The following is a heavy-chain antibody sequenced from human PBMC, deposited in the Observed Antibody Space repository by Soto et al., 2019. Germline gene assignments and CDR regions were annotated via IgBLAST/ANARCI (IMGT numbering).Heavy chain of an antibody. CDR3: ARDGIGGTTVRGYLDY. J-gene: IGHJ4*02. CDR2: VRYDGSNI. Sequence: GGSLRLSCAASGSIFRGYGMHWIRQAPGKGLEWVAVVRYDGSNINYADSVMGRFTISRDNSKNTLYLEMNSLRAEDTAVYYCARDGIGGTTVRGYLDYWGQGNLVTVSS. D-gene: IGHD2-15*01. CDR1: GSIFRGYG. V-gene: IGHV3-33*01.